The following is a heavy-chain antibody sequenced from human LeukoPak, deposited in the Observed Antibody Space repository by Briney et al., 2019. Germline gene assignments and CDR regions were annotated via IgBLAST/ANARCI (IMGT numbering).Heavy chain of an antibody. CDR3: ARSITMIVDWFDP. Sequence: GGSLRLSCAASGFSFSSYTMNWVRQAPGKGLEWVSCISRSSNYIYYADSVKGRFTISRDNAKKSLFLQMNSLRAEDTAVYFCARSITMIVDWFDPWGQGTLVTVSS. V-gene: IGHV3-21*01. D-gene: IGHD3-22*01. J-gene: IGHJ5*02. CDR1: GFSFSSYT. CDR2: ISRSSNYI.